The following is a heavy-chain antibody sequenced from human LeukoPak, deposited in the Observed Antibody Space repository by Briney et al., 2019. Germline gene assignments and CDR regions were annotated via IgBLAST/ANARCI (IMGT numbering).Heavy chain of an antibody. D-gene: IGHD2-15*01. CDR2: INDSGVT. J-gene: IGHJ4*02. CDR1: GGSFNGYY. V-gene: IGHV4-34*01. Sequence: PSETLSLTCAVYGGSFNGYYWSWIRQSPGEGLEWIGEINDSGVTNCNPSLESRVVLSVDTSKNQFSLRLSSVTAADTAVYYCARRLVDSGASRVSDHWGQGTLVTVSS. CDR3: ARRLVDSGASRVSDH.